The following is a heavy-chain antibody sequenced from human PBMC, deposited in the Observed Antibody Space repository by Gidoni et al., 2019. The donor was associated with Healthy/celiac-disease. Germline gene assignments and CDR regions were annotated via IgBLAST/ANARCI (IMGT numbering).Heavy chain of an antibody. J-gene: IGHJ6*02. CDR3: ARAGSSTDGGMDV. V-gene: IGHV3-13*01. D-gene: IGHD3-10*01. CDR2: IGTAGDT. CDR1: GFTFSSYD. Sequence: EVQLVESGGGLVQPGGSLRLSCAASGFTFSSYDMHWVRQATGKGLEWVSAIGTAGDTYYPGSVKGRFTISRENAKNSLYLQMNSLRAGDTAVYYCARAGSSTDGGMDVWGQGTTVTVSS.